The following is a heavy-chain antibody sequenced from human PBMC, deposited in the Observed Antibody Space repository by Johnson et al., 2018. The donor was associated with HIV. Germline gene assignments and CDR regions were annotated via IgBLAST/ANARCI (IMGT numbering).Heavy chain of an antibody. CDR3: ATEGYGSGTYGAFDI. CDR2: ISFDGSNE. Sequence: QVQLVESGGGVVQPGRSVRLSCAASGLSFSDYGMHWVRQAPGKGLEWVAVISFDGSNEYYTDSVKGRFTISRDNSKNTMYLQMNSLRAEDTAVYYCATEGYGSGTYGAFDIWGQGTKVTVSS. V-gene: IGHV3-30*04. D-gene: IGHD3-10*01. J-gene: IGHJ3*02. CDR1: GLSFSDYG.